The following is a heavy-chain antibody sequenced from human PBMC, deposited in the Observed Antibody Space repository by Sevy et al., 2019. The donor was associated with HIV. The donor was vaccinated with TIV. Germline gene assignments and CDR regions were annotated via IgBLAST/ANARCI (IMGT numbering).Heavy chain of an antibody. CDR3: AREGCTKPHDY. J-gene: IGHJ4*02. CDR1: GFTFSKYS. D-gene: IGHD2-8*01. Sequence: GGSLRLSCAASGFTFSKYSMSWVRQPPGKGLEWISTLSFGCGEINYADSVKGRFTISRDNSKNSVYLQMNNLRPEDMAVYYCAREGCTKPHDYWGQGTLVTVSS. CDR2: LSFGCGEI. V-gene: IGHV3-23*01.